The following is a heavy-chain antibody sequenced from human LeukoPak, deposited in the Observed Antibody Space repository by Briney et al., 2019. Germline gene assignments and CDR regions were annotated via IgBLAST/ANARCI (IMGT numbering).Heavy chain of an antibody. Sequence: GGSLRLSCAASGFTFSSYAKSWVRQAPGKGLEWASAISGSGGSTYYAGSVKGRFTISRDNSKNTLYLQMNSLRAEDTAVYYCAINIVVVPAAMRGGDYWGQGTLVTVSS. CDR1: GFTFSSYA. CDR3: AINIVVVPAAMRGGDY. D-gene: IGHD2-2*01. CDR2: ISGSGGST. V-gene: IGHV3-23*01. J-gene: IGHJ4*02.